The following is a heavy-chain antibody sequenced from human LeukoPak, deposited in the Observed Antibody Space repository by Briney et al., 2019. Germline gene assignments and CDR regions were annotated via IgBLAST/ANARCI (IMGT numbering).Heavy chain of an antibody. CDR1: GGSFSGYY. Sequence: SSETLSLTCAVYGGSFSGYYWSWLRQPPGKGLEWVGYVYHTGRTNYNPSLKSRLTISVDTSRDQFSLNLSPVTAADTAVYYCARGSHYYYYMDVWGKGTTVTVSS. V-gene: IGHV4-59*13. CDR3: ARGSHYYYYMDV. CDR2: VYHTGRT. J-gene: IGHJ6*03.